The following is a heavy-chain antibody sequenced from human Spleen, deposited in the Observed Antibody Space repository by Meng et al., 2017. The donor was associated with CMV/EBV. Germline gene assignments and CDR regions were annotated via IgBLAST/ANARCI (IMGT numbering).Heavy chain of an antibody. CDR1: GFTVSSNY. V-gene: IGHV3-53*01. CDR3: ARADCSSTSCYKSAFDI. D-gene: IGHD2-2*02. CDR2: IYSGGST. J-gene: IGHJ3*02. Sequence: GESLKISCAGSGFTVSSNYMSWVRQAPGKGLEWVSVIYSGGSTYYADSVKGRFTLSRDNSKNTLYLQMNSLRAEDTAVYYCARADCSSTSCYKSAFDIWGQGTMVTVSS.